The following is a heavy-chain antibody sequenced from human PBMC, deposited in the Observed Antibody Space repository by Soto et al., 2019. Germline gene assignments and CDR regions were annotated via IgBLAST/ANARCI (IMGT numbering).Heavy chain of an antibody. V-gene: IGHV1-2*02. CDR1: GDTFIAHD. J-gene: IGHJ4*02. Sequence: GASVEVSCKVSGDTFIAHDIHWVLQAPGKGLEWIGWTNPNNGSTKYAQKFQGRVTMTRDTSITTVYVELSSLRSDDTAVYFCARDVNPYYGPGSLHGYFDYWGQGTLVTVSS. D-gene: IGHD3-10*01. CDR2: TNPNNGST. CDR3: ARDVNPYYGPGSLHGYFDY.